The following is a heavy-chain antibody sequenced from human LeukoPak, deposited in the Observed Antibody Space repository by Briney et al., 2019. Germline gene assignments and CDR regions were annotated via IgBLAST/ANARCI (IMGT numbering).Heavy chain of an antibody. CDR1: GGSISSGSYY. Sequence: SQTLCLTCTVSGGSISSGSYYWSWIRQPAGKGLEWIGRIYTSGSTNYNPSLKSRVTISVDTSKNQFSLKLSSVTAADTAVYYCARDLSGSGSKAYYYYYYMDVWGKGTTVTVSS. V-gene: IGHV4-61*02. CDR2: IYTSGST. D-gene: IGHD3-10*01. J-gene: IGHJ6*03. CDR3: ARDLSGSGSKAYYYYYYMDV.